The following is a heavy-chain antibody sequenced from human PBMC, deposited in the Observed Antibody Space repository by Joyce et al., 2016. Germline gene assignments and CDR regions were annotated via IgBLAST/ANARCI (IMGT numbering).Heavy chain of an antibody. CDR1: GFTFSSSA. CDR2: MSYDGSNE. CDR3: ARDGGGRHYPSGSGNWFDP. V-gene: IGHV3-30-3*01. D-gene: IGHD1-26*01. J-gene: IGHJ5*02. Sequence: QVQLVESGGGVVQPGRSLRLSCAASGFTFSSSAMHWVRQAPGKGLEWVSVMSYDGSNENYADSVRGRFTISRENSKNTLYLQMDSLRVEDTAVYYCARDGGGRHYPSGSGNWFDPWGQGTLVTVSS.